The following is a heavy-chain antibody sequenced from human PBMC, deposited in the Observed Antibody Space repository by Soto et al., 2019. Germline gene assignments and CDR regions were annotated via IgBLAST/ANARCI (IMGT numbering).Heavy chain of an antibody. CDR2: IHAGNGNT. CDR3: ARAWVVVAAPDY. J-gene: IGHJ4*02. CDR1: GYTFTSYA. D-gene: IGHD2-15*01. V-gene: IGHV1-3*05. Sequence: QVQLVQSGAEEKKPGASVKVSCKASGYTFTSYAMPWVRQAPGQRLEWMGWIHAGNGNTKYSQKFQGRVTTTRDTSASTAYMELSSLRSEDTAVYYCARAWVVVAAPDYWGQGTMVTVSS.